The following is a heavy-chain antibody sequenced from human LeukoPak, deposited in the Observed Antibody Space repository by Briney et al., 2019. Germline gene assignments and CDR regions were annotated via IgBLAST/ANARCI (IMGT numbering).Heavy chain of an antibody. Sequence: SETLSLTCTVSGGSISSYYWSWIRQPPGKGLEWIGYIYYSGSTNYNPSLKSRVTISVDTSKNQFSLKLSSVTAADTAVYYCARDLEAAAGHFDYWGQGTLVTVSS. J-gene: IGHJ4*02. D-gene: IGHD6-13*01. V-gene: IGHV4-59*01. CDR1: GGSISSYY. CDR2: IYYSGST. CDR3: ARDLEAAAGHFDY.